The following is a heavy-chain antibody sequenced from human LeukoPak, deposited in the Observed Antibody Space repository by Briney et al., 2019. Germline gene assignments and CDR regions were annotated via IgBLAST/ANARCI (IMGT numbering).Heavy chain of an antibody. CDR3: ARDVNRITIFGVVMLYYYYYGMDV. D-gene: IGHD3-3*01. CDR2: IWYDGSNK. V-gene: IGHV3-33*01. CDR1: GFTFSSYG. J-gene: IGHJ6*02. Sequence: GGSLRLSCAASGFTFSSYGMHWVRQAPGKGLEWVAVIWYDGSNKYYADSVKGRFTISRDNSKNTLYLQMNSLRAEDTAVYYCARDVNRITIFGVVMLYYYYYGMDVWGQGTTVTVSS.